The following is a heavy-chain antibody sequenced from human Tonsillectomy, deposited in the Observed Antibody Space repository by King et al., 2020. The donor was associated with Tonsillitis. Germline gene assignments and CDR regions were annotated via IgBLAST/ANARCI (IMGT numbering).Heavy chain of an antibody. J-gene: IGHJ6*03. V-gene: IGHV3-23*04. CDR1: GFTFSSFA. Sequence: VQLVESGGGLVQPGGSLRLSCAASGFTFSSFAMTWVRQAPGKGLEWVSSISDIAGGTYYADSVNGRFTISRDNSKNTLYLQVNGLRAEVTAVYYCAKLLRSGYHLYYMDVWGKGTTVTVSS. CDR2: ISDIAGGT. D-gene: IGHD3-3*01. CDR3: AKLLRSGYHLYYMDV.